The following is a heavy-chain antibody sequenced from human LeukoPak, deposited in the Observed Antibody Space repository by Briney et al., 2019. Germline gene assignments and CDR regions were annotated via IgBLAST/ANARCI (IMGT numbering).Heavy chain of an antibody. CDR1: GFTGSSNY. CDR2: IYSGGST. J-gene: IGHJ4*02. D-gene: IGHD2-15*01. CDR3: ARLHCSGGSCHFDY. V-gene: IGHV3-53*01. Sequence: GSLRLSCAASGFTGSSNYMSWVRQAPGKGLEWVSVIYSGGSTYYADSVKGRFTISRDNSKNTLYLQMNSLRAEDTAVYYCARLHCSGGSCHFDYWGQGTLVTVSS.